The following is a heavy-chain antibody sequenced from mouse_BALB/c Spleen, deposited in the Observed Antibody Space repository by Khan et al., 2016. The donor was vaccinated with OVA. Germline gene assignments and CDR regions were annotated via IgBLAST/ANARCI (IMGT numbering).Heavy chain of an antibody. Sequence: EVQLQESGPGLVTPSQSLSLPCTVTGYSITRDYAWNWIRPFPGNKLEWMVYISYSGSTSYNPSLKSRISITRDTSKNQFFLQLNSVTTEDTATYYCARSIMANWGQGTTVTVSS. J-gene: IGHJ2*01. CDR1: GYSITRDYA. CDR2: ISYSGST. CDR3: ARSIMAN. V-gene: IGHV3-2*02.